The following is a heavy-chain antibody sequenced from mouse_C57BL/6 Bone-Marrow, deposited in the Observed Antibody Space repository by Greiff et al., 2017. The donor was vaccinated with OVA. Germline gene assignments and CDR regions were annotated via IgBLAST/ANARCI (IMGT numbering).Heavy chain of an antibody. Sequence: VQLQQSGPVLVKPGASVKMSCKASGYTFTDYYMNWVKQSHGKSLEWIGVINPYNGGTSYDQKFKGKATLTVDKSSSTAYMELNSLTSEDSAVYYCARTLSADYWGQGTTLTVSS. V-gene: IGHV1-19*01. J-gene: IGHJ2*01. D-gene: IGHD3-1*01. CDR3: ARTLSADY. CDR2: INPYNGGT. CDR1: GYTFTDYY.